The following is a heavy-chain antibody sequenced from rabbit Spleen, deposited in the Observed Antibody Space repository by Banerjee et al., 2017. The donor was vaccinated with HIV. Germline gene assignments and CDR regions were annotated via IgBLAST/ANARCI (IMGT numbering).Heavy chain of an antibody. V-gene: IGHV1S47*01. J-gene: IGHJ4*01. CDR2: IYGGDGST. Sequence: QEQLEESGGGLVKPEGSLTLTCKASGVSFNDKDVMCWVRQAPGKGPEWIACIYGGDGSTYYASWVNGRFTISRSTSLNTVTLQMTSLTAADTATYSCANYGGNSGYNLWGPGTLVTVS. CDR1: GVSFNDKD. D-gene: IGHD1-1*01. CDR3: ANYGGNSGYNL.